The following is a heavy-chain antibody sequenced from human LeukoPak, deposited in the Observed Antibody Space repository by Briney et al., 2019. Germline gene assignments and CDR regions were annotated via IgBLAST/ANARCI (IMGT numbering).Heavy chain of an antibody. CDR2: IYHSEST. V-gene: IGHV4-4*02. CDR3: AREMATQVYFDY. CDR1: GGSIRSDNW. J-gene: IGHJ4*02. Sequence: SGTLSLTCAVSGGSIRSDNWWSWVRQPPGKGLEWIGEIYHSESTNYNPSLKGRVTISIDKSRNQFSLKLTSVTAADTAVYYCAREMATQVYFDYWGQGTLVTVSS. D-gene: IGHD5-24*01.